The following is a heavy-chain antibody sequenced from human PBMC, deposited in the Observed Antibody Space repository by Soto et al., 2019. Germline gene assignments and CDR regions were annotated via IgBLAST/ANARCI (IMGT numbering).Heavy chain of an antibody. CDR2: IYYSGNA. CDR1: GGSISSGDNN. Sequence: PSETLSLTCTVSGGSISSGDNNWSWIRHPPGKGLEWIGYIYYSGNAYYIPSLRSRVTMSVDTSKNQFSLKLSSVTAADTAVYYCARASSRGYYYLFDYWGQGILVT. D-gene: IGHD3-22*01. CDR3: ARASSRGYYYLFDY. V-gene: IGHV4-30-4*01. J-gene: IGHJ4*02.